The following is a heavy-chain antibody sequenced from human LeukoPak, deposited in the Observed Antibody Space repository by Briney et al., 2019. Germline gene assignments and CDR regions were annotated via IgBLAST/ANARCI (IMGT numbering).Heavy chain of an antibody. V-gene: IGHV3-49*04. CDR2: IRSKAYGGTT. Sequence: PGGSLRLSCAASGFTFSDYYMSWVRQAPGKGLVWVGCIRSKAYGGTTEYAASVKGRFTISRDDSKSIAYLQMNSLKTEDTAVYYCSRADYYGSGSPISLDVWGKGTTVTVSS. CDR3: SRADYYGSGSPISLDV. J-gene: IGHJ6*04. D-gene: IGHD3-10*01. CDR1: GFTFSDYY.